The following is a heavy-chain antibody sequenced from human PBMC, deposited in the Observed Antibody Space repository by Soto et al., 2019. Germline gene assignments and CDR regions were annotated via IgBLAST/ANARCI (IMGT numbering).Heavy chain of an antibody. CDR1: GFTFSNYE. V-gene: IGHV3-23*01. CDR3: AKDLDIVVVVAATLFDY. Sequence: GGSLRLSCAASGFTFSNYEMNWVRQAPGKGLEWVSAISGSGGSTYYADSVKGRFTISRDNSKNTLYLQMNSLRAEDTAVYYCAKDLDIVVVVAATLFDYWGQGTLVTVSS. J-gene: IGHJ4*02. CDR2: ISGSGGST. D-gene: IGHD2-15*01.